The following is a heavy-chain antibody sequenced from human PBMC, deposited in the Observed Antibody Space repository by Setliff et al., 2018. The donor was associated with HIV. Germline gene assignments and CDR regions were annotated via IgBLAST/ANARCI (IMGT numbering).Heavy chain of an antibody. D-gene: IGHD3-22*01. CDR1: GGSISSGSYY. V-gene: IGHV4-61*02. J-gene: IGHJ4*02. Sequence: KPSETLSLTCTVSGGSISSGSYYWSWIRQPAGKGLEWIGRIYTSGSTNYNPSLKSRVTMSVDTSKNQFSLKLSSVTAADTAVYYCARDFDSSGYYEYYFDYWGQGTLVTVSS. CDR2: IYTSGST. CDR3: ARDFDSSGYYEYYFDY.